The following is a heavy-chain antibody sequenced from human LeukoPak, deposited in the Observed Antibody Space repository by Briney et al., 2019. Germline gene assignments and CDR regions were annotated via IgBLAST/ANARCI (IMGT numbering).Heavy chain of an antibody. J-gene: IGHJ4*02. V-gene: IGHV4-38-2*02. CDR1: GYSISSGYY. CDR2: IYHSGST. Sequence: SETLSLTCTVSGYSISSGYYCGWIRQPPGKGLEWIWSIYHSGSTYYNPSLKSRVTMSVDTSKNQFSLKLTSVTAADTAVYYCARGVVSGSYRFDFWGQGTLVTVSS. CDR3: ARGVVSGSYRFDF. D-gene: IGHD3-10*01.